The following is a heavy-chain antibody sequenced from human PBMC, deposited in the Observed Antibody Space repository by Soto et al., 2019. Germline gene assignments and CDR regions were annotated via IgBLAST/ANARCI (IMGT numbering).Heavy chain of an antibody. V-gene: IGHV4-38-2*02. Sequence: LSLTCIVSDYSISSGYYRGWVRQSPGRGLEWIGSMFHSGSSYSNPSLKSRVTISVDTSKNQFSLKLTSVTAADTAVYYCARELHYYGSGLLDSWGQGTLVTVSS. D-gene: IGHD3-10*01. J-gene: IGHJ4*02. CDR3: ARELHYYGSGLLDS. CDR1: DYSISSGYY. CDR2: MFHSGSS.